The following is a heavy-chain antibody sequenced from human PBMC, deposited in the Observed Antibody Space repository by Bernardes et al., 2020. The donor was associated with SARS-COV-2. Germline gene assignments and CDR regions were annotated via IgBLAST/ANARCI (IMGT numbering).Heavy chain of an antibody. D-gene: IGHD3-10*01. Sequence: ASVKVSCKASGYTFTSYGISWVRQAPGQGLEWMGWISAYNGNTNYAQKPQGRVTITTDPSTSTAYMELRSLRSDDTAVYYCARGGYYYGSGSQLFDYYGMDVWGQGTTVTVSS. CDR2: ISAYNGNT. CDR3: ARGGYYYGSGSQLFDYYGMDV. J-gene: IGHJ6*02. V-gene: IGHV1-18*01. CDR1: GYTFTSYG.